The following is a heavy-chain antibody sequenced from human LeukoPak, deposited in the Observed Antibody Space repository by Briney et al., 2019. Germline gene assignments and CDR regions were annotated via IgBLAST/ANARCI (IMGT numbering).Heavy chain of an antibody. V-gene: IGHV4-39*07. D-gene: IGHD5-18*01. Sequence: PSETLSLTCTVSGGSISSSSYYWGWIRQPPGKGLEWIGSIYYSGSTYYNPSLKSRVTISVDTSKNQFSLKLSSVTAADTAVYYCARGGVDTAMVRYYYYMDVWGKGTTVTVSS. CDR2: IYYSGST. CDR3: ARGGVDTAMVRYYYYMDV. J-gene: IGHJ6*03. CDR1: GGSISSSSYY.